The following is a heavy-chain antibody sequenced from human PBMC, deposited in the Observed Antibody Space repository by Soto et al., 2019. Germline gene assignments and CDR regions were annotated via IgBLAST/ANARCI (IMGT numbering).Heavy chain of an antibody. CDR3: LKIPHY. Sequence: QVQLVQSGAEVKKPGSSVKVSCQASGGTFSSYTISWVRQAPGQGLEWMGRIIPILGIASDAQKFQGRVTITANITTGTAYMELSSLISEETAVYYCLKIPHYWGQGTLVTVAS. CDR1: GGTFSSYT. J-gene: IGHJ4*02. V-gene: IGHV1-69*02. CDR2: IIPILGIA.